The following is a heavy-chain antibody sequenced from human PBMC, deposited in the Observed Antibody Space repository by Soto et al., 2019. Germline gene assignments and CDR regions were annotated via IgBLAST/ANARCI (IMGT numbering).Heavy chain of an antibody. CDR3: TRGPPRVQWFDP. CDR1: GGAVSSGTYY. Sequence: TLSLTCTVSGGAVSSGTYYWSWIRQPPGRGLEWIGHIYFTGSTNYNPSLKSRVTMSLDTSRNQFSLKLSSVTAADTAVYYCTRGPPRVQWFDPWGQGTLVTVSS. J-gene: IGHJ5*02. CDR2: IYFTGST. V-gene: IGHV4-61*01.